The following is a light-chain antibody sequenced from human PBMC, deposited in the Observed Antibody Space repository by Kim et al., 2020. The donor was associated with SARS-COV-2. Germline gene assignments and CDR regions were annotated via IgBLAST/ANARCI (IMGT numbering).Light chain of an antibody. V-gene: IGKV1-17*01. CDR2: GAS. CDR1: QDIIIY. CDR3: LLHNNYPFT. J-gene: IGKJ5*01. Sequence: ASVGDHVPITCRASQDIIIYLGWYPQNTGRAPSRLIYGASRLQSGLPSIFSGSGSGTEFTHTLSSLESEDCSTYFCLLHNNYPFTFRQGTQLESK.